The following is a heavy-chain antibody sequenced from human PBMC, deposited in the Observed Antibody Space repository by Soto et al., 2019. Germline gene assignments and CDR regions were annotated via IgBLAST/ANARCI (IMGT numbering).Heavy chain of an antibody. Sequence: GGSLRLSCAVSGFIVSNKYMSWVRQAPGKGLEWVSIIYSGGSTFYADSVKGRFTISRDNSKNTLYLQMNSLRVEDTAVYYCARGSGDVAFDIWGQGTMVTVSS. CDR2: IYSGGST. D-gene: IGHD3-10*01. CDR3: ARGSGDVAFDI. J-gene: IGHJ3*02. CDR1: GFIVSNKY. V-gene: IGHV3-53*01.